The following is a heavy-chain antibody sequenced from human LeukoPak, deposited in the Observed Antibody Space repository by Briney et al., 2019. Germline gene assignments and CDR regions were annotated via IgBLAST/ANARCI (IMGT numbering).Heavy chain of an antibody. D-gene: IGHD1-26*01. Sequence: PGGSLRLSCAASGFIFSSYSMNWVRQAPGKGLEWVSSISSSSSYIYYADSVKGRFTISRDNAKNSLYLQMNSLRAEDTAVYYCARFRIVGATSDAFDIWGQGTMVTVSS. CDR2: ISSSSSYI. CDR3: ARFRIVGATSDAFDI. J-gene: IGHJ3*02. V-gene: IGHV3-21*01. CDR1: GFIFSSYS.